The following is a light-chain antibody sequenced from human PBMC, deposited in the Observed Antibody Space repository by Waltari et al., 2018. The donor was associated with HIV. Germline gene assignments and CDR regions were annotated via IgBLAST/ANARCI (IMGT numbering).Light chain of an antibody. CDR3: QQYANYPPT. CDR2: AAS. V-gene: IGKV1-16*02. Sequence: DIQMTQSPSSLSASVGDRVTITCRTSQGVNTYLAWFQQKPGEAPKSLIYAASNLQSGVPSKFSGSGSGTDFTLTINSLQPEDSATYYCQQYANYPPTFGQGTRLEIK. CDR1: QGVNTY. J-gene: IGKJ5*01.